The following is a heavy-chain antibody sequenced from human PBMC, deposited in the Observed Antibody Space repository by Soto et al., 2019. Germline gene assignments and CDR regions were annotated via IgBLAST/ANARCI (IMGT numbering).Heavy chain of an antibody. V-gene: IGHV3-23*01. J-gene: IGHJ6*02. CDR1: EFTFSTYA. Sequence: GGSLRLSCAASEFTFSTYAMSWVRQAPGKGLEWVSLISGSGDYIYYTDSVKGRFTISRDNSKDTLYLEMTSLRSEDTAIYYCAKDRRVRDGLDVWGQGTTVTVSS. D-gene: IGHD3-10*01. CDR2: ISGSGDYI. CDR3: AKDRRVRDGLDV.